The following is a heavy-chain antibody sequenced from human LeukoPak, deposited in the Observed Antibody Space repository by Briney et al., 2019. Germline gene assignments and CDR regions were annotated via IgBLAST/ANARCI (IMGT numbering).Heavy chain of an antibody. V-gene: IGHV3-49*04. CDR1: GFTFSSYW. CDR2: IRSKAYGGTT. CDR3: TRDLYFWSGYREFYYMDV. Sequence: PGGSLRLSCAAPGFTFSSYWMSWVRQAPGKGLEWVGFIRSKAYGGTTEYAASVKGRFTISRDDSKSIAYLQMNSLKTEDTAVYYCTRDLYFWSGYREFYYMDVWGKGTTVTVSS. J-gene: IGHJ6*03. D-gene: IGHD3-3*01.